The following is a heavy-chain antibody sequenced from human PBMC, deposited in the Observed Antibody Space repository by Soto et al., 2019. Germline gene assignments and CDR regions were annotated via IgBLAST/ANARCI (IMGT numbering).Heavy chain of an antibody. CDR3: ALARXAALHQWCMPRCGWFDP. CDR2: IYYSGST. D-gene: IGHD2-8*01. J-gene: IGHJ5*02. Sequence: PSETLSLTCTVSGGSISSGGYYWSWIRQHPGKGLEWIGYIYYSGSTYYNPSLKSRVTISVDTSKNQFSLKLSSVTAADTAVYYCALARXAALHQWCMPRCGWFDPWGQGTLVTVSS. V-gene: IGHV4-31*03. CDR1: GGSISSGGYY.